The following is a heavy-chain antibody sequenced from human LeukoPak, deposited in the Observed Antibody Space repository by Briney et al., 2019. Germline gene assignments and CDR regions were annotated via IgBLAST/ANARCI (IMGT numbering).Heavy chain of an antibody. CDR2: IYYSGST. V-gene: IGHV4-59*08. CDR1: GGSISSYY. D-gene: IGHD1-26*01. CDR3: ARLGAQGEVY. J-gene: IGHJ4*02. Sequence: SETLSLTCTVSGGSISSYYWSWIRQPPGKGLEWIGYIYYSGSTNYNPSLKSRVTISVDTSKNQFSLKLSSVTAADTAVYYCARLGAQGEVYWGQGTLVTVSS.